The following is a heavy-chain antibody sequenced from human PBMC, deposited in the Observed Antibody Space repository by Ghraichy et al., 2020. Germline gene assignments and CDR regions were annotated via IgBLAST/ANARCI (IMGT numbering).Heavy chain of an antibody. D-gene: IGHD1-20*01. J-gene: IGHJ6*02. CDR1: GFTVSSNY. CDR2: IYSGGST. CDR3: ASSPPKEEHNWNYYYYGMDV. Sequence: GGSLRLSCAASGFTVSSNYMSWVRQAPGKGLEWVSVIYSGGSTYYADSVKGRFTISRDNSKNTLYLQMNSLRAEDTAVYYCASSPPKEEHNWNYYYYGMDVWGQGTTVTVSS. V-gene: IGHV3-53*01.